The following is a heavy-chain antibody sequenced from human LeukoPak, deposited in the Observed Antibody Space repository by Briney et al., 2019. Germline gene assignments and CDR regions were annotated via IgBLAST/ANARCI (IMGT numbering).Heavy chain of an antibody. D-gene: IGHD2-15*01. J-gene: IGHJ4*02. CDR3: ARFSGGFDY. V-gene: IGHV5-51*01. CDR1: GYSFTSYW. CDR2: IYPGDSDT. Sequence: GESLKISCKGSGYSFTSYWIAWVRQKPGKGLECMGIIYPGDSDTTYSPSFQGQVTISADKSFSTAYLQWSSLKASDSAMYYCARFSGGFDYWGQGTLVTVSS.